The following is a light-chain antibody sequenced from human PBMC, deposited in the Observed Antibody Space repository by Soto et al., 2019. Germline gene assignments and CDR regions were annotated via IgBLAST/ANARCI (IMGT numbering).Light chain of an antibody. Sequence: DIQMTQSPSSVSASVGDRVTITCRASKDMSSRLAWYQQKPGKAPKVLIYAASTLQSGVPPRFSGSGSGTDFTLTISSLQAEDFATYYFQQANSFPLTFGGGTKVETK. CDR1: KDMSSR. CDR2: AAS. V-gene: IGKV1D-12*01. J-gene: IGKJ4*01. CDR3: QQANSFPLT.